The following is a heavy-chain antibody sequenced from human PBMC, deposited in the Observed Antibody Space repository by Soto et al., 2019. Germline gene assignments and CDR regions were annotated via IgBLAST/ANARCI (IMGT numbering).Heavy chain of an antibody. CDR3: ARMSVEWLLAHYYYGMDV. CDR1: GGTFSSYA. D-gene: IGHD3-3*01. V-gene: IGHV1-69*13. J-gene: IGHJ6*02. Sequence: ASVKVSCKASGGTFSSYAISWVRQAPGQGLEWMGGIIPIFGTANYAQKFQGRVTITADESTSTAYMELSSLRSEDTAVYYCARMSVEWLLAHYYYGMDVWGQGTTVTVSS. CDR2: IIPIFGTA.